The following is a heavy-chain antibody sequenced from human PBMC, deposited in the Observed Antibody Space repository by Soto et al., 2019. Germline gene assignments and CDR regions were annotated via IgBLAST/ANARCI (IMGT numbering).Heavy chain of an antibody. D-gene: IGHD2-15*01. CDR2: INAGNGNT. CDR3: ARGVGYCSGGSCFQH. CDR1: GYTFTSHA. J-gene: IGHJ1*01. V-gene: IGHV1-3*01. Sequence: GASVKVSCKASGYTFTSHAMHWVRQAPGQRLEWMGWINAGNGNTKYSQKFQGRVTITRDTSASTAYMELSSLRSEDTAVYYCARGVGYCSGGSCFQHWGQGTLVTVSS.